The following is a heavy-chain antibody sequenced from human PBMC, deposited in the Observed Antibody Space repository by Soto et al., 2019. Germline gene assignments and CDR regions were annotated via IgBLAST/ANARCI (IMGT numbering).Heavy chain of an antibody. CDR1: GFTFSRYW. J-gene: IGHJ4*02. D-gene: IGHD2-2*01. V-gene: IGHV3-7*01. CDR2: IKEDGSGK. CDR3: TRDQYQSGDS. Sequence: EVQLVESGAGLVQPGGYLRVSCAGSGFTFSRYWMSWVRQAPGKGMEWVANIKEDGSGKYYVDSMNGRFTIARHNAKNSPDLQICRLNPADTDAYYRTRDQYQSGDSWGPGTLDAGSS.